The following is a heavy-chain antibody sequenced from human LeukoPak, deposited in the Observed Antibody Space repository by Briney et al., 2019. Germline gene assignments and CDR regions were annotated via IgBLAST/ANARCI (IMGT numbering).Heavy chain of an antibody. J-gene: IGHJ4*02. V-gene: IGHV3-21*01. CDR1: GFTFNSYN. CDR3: ASWSKCSGGSCYSWNDY. D-gene: IGHD2-15*01. CDR2: ISSSSSYI. Sequence: GGSLRISCSAPGFTFNSYNMKWVRPAPGEGVEWVSSISSSSSYIYYADSVKGRFTISRDNAKNSLYLQMNSLRAEDTAVYYCASWSKCSGGSCYSWNDYWGQGTLVTVSS.